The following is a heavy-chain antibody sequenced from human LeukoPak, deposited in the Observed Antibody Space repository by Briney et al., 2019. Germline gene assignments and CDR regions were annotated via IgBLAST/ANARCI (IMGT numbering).Heavy chain of an antibody. Sequence: SQILSLTCAVSGGSISSGGYSWSWIRQPPGKGLEWIGYIYHSGSTYYNPSLKSRVTISVDRSKNQFSLKLSSVTAADTAVYYCARLISPEDEMDVWGQGTTVTVSS. D-gene: IGHD1-14*01. J-gene: IGHJ6*02. CDR2: IYHSGST. V-gene: IGHV4-30-2*01. CDR3: ARLISPEDEMDV. CDR1: GGSISSGGYS.